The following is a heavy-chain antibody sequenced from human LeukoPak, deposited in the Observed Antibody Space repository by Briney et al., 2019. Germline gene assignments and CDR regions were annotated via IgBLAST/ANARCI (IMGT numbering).Heavy chain of an antibody. V-gene: IGHV3-30*04. J-gene: IGHJ6*04. CDR1: GFTFSSYA. D-gene: IGHD5-18*01. CDR3: ARDVVDTAMDV. Sequence: GGSLRLSCAASGFTFSSYAMHWVRQAPGKGLEWVAVISYDGSNKYYADSVKGRFTISRDNSKNTLYLQMNSLRAEDTAVYYCARDVVDTAMDVWGKGTTVTVSS. CDR2: ISYDGSNK.